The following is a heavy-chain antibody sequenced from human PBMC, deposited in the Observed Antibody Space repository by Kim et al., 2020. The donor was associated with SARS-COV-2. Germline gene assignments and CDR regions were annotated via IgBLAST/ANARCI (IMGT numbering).Heavy chain of an antibody. CDR2: ISSGGSDV. CDR1: GFTFSNYE. V-gene: IGHV3-48*03. D-gene: IGHD3-10*01. CDR3: ARDLLMVRGIFPYFYGMDV. J-gene: IGHJ6*02. Sequence: GGSLRLSCAASGFTFSNYEMNWVRQAPGKGLEWVAHISSGGSDVHYADFVKGRFTISRDDARNSLYLQMNSLRAEDTATFYCARDLLMVRGIFPYFYGMDVWGQGTTVTVSS.